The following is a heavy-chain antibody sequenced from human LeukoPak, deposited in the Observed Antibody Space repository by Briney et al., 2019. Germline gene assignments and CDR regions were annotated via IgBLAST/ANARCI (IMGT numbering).Heavy chain of an antibody. D-gene: IGHD3-3*01. CDR1: GFTFSSYA. V-gene: IGHV3-21*01. J-gene: IGHJ4*02. CDR3: ARDTRDFWSGYPTVAFDY. Sequence: KPGGSLRLSCAASGFTFSSYAMNWVRQAPGKGLEWVSSISSSSSYIYYADSVKGRFTISRDNAKNSLYPQMNSLRAEDTAVYYCARDTRDFWSGYPTVAFDYWGQGTLVTVSS. CDR2: ISSSSSYI.